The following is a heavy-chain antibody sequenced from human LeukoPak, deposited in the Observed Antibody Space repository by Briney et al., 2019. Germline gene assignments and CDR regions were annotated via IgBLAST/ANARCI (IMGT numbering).Heavy chain of an antibody. Sequence: GSLRLSCAASGFAFSSLWMSWVRQAPGRGPEWVANINQDGGTTYYVASVKGRFTISRDNAKNSLSLQMSSLRAEDTAVYYCTKDRQGPNQYHMDVWGKGTTVTVSS. CDR3: TKDRQGPNQYHMDV. CDR1: GFAFSSLW. CDR2: INQDGGTT. V-gene: IGHV3-7*01. J-gene: IGHJ6*03.